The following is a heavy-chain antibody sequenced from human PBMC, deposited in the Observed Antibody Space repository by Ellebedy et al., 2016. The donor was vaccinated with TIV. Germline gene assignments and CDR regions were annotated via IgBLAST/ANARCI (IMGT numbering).Heavy chain of an antibody. V-gene: IGHV4-39*07. Sequence: MPSETLSLTCTVSGGSISNSDYQWGWIRQPQGKGLEWIGNIYYSTYTYYNPSLKSRVTISLDTSKNQFSLRLSSVTAADTAVYYCARLYVVATLVGWDFDHFDYWGQGTLVTVSS. D-gene: IGHD5-12*01. J-gene: IGHJ4*02. CDR2: IYYSTYT. CDR3: ARLYVVATLVGWDFDHFDY. CDR1: GGSISNSDYQ.